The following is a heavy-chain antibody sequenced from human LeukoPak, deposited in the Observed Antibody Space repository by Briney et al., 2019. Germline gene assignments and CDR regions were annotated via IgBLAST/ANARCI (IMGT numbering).Heavy chain of an antibody. D-gene: IGHD3-10*01. CDR3: AGHKGRGREALGY. CDR1: GYTFSNYG. V-gene: IGHV1-18*04. CDR2: TSYNGNT. J-gene: IGHJ4*02. Sequence: ASVKVSCKASGYTFSNYGISWVRQAPGLGLEWMGWTSYNGNTNYAQKFQDRVTMTTDTSTTTAYMELRNLETGDTAVDYWAGHKGRGREALGYRGQGTLVAVSS.